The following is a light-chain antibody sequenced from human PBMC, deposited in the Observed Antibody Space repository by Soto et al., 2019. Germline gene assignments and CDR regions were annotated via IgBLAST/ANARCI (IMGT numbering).Light chain of an antibody. J-gene: IGKJ1*01. Sequence: DIQMTQSPSTLSASVGDRVTITCRASQSISSWLAWYQQKPGKAPKLLIYKASSLESGVPSRVSGSGSGTEFTLTISSLQPDDFATYYYQQYNSSPWTFGQGTKVEIK. V-gene: IGKV1-5*03. CDR2: KAS. CDR1: QSISSW. CDR3: QQYNSSPWT.